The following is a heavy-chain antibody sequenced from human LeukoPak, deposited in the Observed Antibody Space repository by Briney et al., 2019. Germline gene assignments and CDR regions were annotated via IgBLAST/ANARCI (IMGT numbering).Heavy chain of an antibody. Sequence: SETLSLTCTVSGYSISSGYFWGWIRQPPGKGLEWIANIYHSGNTYYNPSLKSRVTISVDTSKNQFSLKLSFVTAADTAVYYCARDLPLDYGDYFDYWGQGTLVTVSS. V-gene: IGHV4-38-2*02. CDR1: GYSISSGYF. D-gene: IGHD4-17*01. CDR3: ARDLPLDYGDYFDY. CDR2: IYHSGNT. J-gene: IGHJ4*02.